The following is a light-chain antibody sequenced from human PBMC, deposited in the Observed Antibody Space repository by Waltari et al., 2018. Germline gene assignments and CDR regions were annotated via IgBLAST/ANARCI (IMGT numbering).Light chain of an antibody. CDR1: QSVTRY. CDR2: DVS. V-gene: IGKV1-5*01. CDR3: QQYDRYSAWT. Sequence: DIQMTQSPSTLSPSVGARVTIPCRASQSVTRYLAWYQQKPGKAPKVLIWDVSSLERGVPSRFSGSGSGTEFTLTISSLQPDDFATYYCQQYDRYSAWTFGQGTKVEIK. J-gene: IGKJ1*01.